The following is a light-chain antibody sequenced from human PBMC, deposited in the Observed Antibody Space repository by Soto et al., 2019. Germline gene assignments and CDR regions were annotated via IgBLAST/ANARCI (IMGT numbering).Light chain of an antibody. V-gene: IGKV3-15*01. CDR1: QNLANN. J-gene: IGKJ4*01. CDR2: GAS. Sequence: EIVMTQSPATLSLSPGERATLSCRASQNLANNLAWYQQKPGQAPRLLIYGASARATGIPARFGGSGSGTEFTLTISSLQSEDFAVYYCQQDNTWPPLAFGGGTKVEIK. CDR3: QQDNTWPPLA.